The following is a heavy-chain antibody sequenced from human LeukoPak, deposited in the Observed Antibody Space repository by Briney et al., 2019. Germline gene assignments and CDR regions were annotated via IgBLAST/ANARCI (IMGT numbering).Heavy chain of an antibody. V-gene: IGHV3-23*01. D-gene: IGHD3-10*01. CDR2: ISGSGDRT. J-gene: IGHJ6*03. Sequence: AGGSLRLSCAASGFTFSSYWMSWVRQAPGKGLEWVSAISGSGDRTFYADSVKGRLTISRDNSKNTLYLQLNTVRAEDTALYYCARGGTNYYYMDVWGNGTTVTVSS. CDR3: ARGGTNYYYMDV. CDR1: GFTFSSYW.